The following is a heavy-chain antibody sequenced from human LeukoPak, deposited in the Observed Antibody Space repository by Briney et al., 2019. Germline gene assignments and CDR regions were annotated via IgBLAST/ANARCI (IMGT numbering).Heavy chain of an antibody. J-gene: IGHJ6*03. CDR3: ARATVIGDVPVPGYMDV. CDR2: IGTIGDT. CDR1: GFSFSNYD. Sequence: GGSLRPSRAASGFSFSNYDMHGVRQVAGKGLEWVSSIGTIGDTFYPGSVKGRFTISRENAKNSLYLQMNSLRAGDTAVYYCARATVIGDVPVPGYMDVWGKGTRLTVSS. V-gene: IGHV3-13*01. D-gene: IGHD2-21*01.